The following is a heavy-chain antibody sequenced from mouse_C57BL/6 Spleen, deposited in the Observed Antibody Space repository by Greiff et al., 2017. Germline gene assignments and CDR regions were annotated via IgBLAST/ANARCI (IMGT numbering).Heavy chain of an antibody. V-gene: IGHV1-61*01. Sequence: QVQLQQPGAELVRPGSSVKLSCKASGYTFTSYWMDWVKQRPGQGLEWIGNIYPSDSETHYNPKFKDKATLTVDKSSSTAYMQLSSLTSEDTAVYYCARRRAYDFAWFAYWGQGTLVTVSA. J-gene: IGHJ3*01. CDR1: GYTFTSYW. CDR3: ARRRAYDFAWFAY. D-gene: IGHD2-4*01. CDR2: IYPSDSET.